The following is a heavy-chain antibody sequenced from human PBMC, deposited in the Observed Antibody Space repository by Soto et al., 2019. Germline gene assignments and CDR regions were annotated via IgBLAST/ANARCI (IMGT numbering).Heavy chain of an antibody. Sequence: SETPSLTCTVSGGSISSYYWSWIRQPPGKGLEWIGYIYYSGSTNYNPSLKSRVTISVDTSKNQFSLKLSSVTAADTAVYYCARVPGFSDWYFDLWGRGTLVTVSS. CDR3: ARVPGFSDWYFDL. J-gene: IGHJ2*01. CDR1: GGSISSYY. CDR2: IYYSGST. V-gene: IGHV4-59*01. D-gene: IGHD3-9*01.